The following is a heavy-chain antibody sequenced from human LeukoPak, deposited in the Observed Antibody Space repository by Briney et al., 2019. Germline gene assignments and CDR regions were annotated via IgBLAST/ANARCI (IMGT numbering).Heavy chain of an antibody. CDR1: GGTFSSYA. Sequence: ASVKVSCKAPGGTFSSYAISWVRQAPGQGLEWMRWISGHNGKTKFAREFQGRLTLTTEKSTSTVYMELTSLRSDDTAVFYCARGQYSGFDYWGQGTLVTVSS. D-gene: IGHD1-26*01. J-gene: IGHJ4*02. CDR3: ARGQYSGFDY. CDR2: ISGHNGKT. V-gene: IGHV1-18*01.